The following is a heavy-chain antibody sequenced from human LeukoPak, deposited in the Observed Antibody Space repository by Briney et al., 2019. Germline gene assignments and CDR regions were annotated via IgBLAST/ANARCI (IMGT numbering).Heavy chain of an antibody. CDR2: TYYRSKWYN. Sequence: SQTLSLTCAISGDSVSSNSAAWNWIRQSPSRGLEWLGRTYYRSKWYNDYALSVKSRITINPDTSKNQFSLQLNSMTPEDTALYYCARGSIAAAGIGYFDYWGQGTLVTVSS. J-gene: IGHJ4*02. D-gene: IGHD6-13*01. CDR1: GDSVSSNSAA. V-gene: IGHV6-1*01. CDR3: ARGSIAAAGIGYFDY.